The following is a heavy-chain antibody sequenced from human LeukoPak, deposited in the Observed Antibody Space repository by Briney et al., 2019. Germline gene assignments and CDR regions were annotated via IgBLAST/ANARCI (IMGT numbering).Heavy chain of an antibody. Sequence: GRSLTLSCVASGFTFDDYAMHWVRQAPGKGLEWVSGTCWNSCSIGYADSVKRRFTISRDNAKNSLYLQMNSLRAEDSALYYCAKSVVPAAILSWFDPWGQGTLVTVSS. J-gene: IGHJ5*02. CDR3: AKSVVPAAILSWFDP. V-gene: IGHV3-9*01. CDR2: TCWNSCSI. CDR1: GFTFDDYA. D-gene: IGHD2-2*02.